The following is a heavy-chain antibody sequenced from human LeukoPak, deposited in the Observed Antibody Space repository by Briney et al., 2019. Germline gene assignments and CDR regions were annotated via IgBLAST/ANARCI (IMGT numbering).Heavy chain of an antibody. D-gene: IGHD3-10*01. CDR2: ISGSGGST. CDR3: ARGSVLTFHY. Sequence: GGSLRLSCAASGFTCSRYSMNWVRQAPGKGLEWVSAISGSGGSTYYADSVKGRFTISRDNSKNTLYLQMNSLRAEDTAVYYCARGSVLTFHYWGQGTLVTVSS. J-gene: IGHJ4*02. CDR1: GFTCSRYS. V-gene: IGHV3-23*01.